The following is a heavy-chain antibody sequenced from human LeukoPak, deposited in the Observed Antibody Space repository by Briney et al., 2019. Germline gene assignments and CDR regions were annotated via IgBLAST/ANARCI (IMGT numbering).Heavy chain of an antibody. D-gene: IGHD6-13*01. CDR2: IVVGSSNT. V-gene: IGHV1-58*02. Sequence: SVKVSCKASGFTFTSSAMQWVRQARGQRLEWIGWIVVGSSNTNYAQKFQERVTITRDMSTSTAYMQLSSLRSEDTAVYYCASTPGIAAAGSATLDEYWGQGTLVTVSS. CDR1: GFTFTSSA. CDR3: ASTPGIAAAGSATLDEY. J-gene: IGHJ4*02.